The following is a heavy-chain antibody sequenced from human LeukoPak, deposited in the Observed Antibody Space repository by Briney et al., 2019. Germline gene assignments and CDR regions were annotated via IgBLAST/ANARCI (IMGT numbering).Heavy chain of an antibody. CDR1: GYSISSGYY. CDR3: ARGDYNDY. CDR2: IYHSGST. J-gene: IGHJ4*02. Sequence: SETLSLTCTVPGYSISSGYYWGWIRQPPGKGLEWIGSIYHSGSTYYNPSLKSRVTISVDTSKNQFSLKLSSVTAADTAVYYCARGDYNDYWGQGTLVTVSS. V-gene: IGHV4-38-2*02.